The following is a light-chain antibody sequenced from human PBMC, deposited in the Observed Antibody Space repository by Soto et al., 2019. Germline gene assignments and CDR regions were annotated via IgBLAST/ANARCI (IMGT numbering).Light chain of an antibody. CDR3: QQSYSPLRT. Sequence: DIQMTQSPSSLSASVGDRVTITCRASQSISSFVNWYQQKPGKAPKLLIYAASRLQSGVTSRFSGSGAGTDFTLTISSLQPEDFATYYCQQSYSPLRTVGGGTKVEVK. V-gene: IGKV1-39*01. CDR2: AAS. CDR1: QSISSF. J-gene: IGKJ4*01.